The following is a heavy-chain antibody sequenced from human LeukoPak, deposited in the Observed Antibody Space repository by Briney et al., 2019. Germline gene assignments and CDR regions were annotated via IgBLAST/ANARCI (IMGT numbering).Heavy chain of an antibody. D-gene: IGHD6-19*01. CDR3: AKDLSSGWYLYYFDY. J-gene: IGHJ4*02. V-gene: IGHV3-23*01. CDR2: ISGSGGST. Sequence: GGSLRLSCAASGFTFSNYVMSWVRQAPGKGLEWVSAISGSGGSTYYADSVKGRFTISRDNSKNTLYLQMNSLRAEDTAVYYCAKDLSSGWYLYYFDYWGQGTLVTVSS. CDR1: GFTFSNYV.